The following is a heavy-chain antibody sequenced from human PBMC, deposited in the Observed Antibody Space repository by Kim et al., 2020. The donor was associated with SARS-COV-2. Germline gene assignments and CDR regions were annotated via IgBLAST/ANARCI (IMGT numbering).Heavy chain of an antibody. D-gene: IGHD2-2*01. J-gene: IGHJ5*02. CDR2: IGTAGDT. V-gene: IGHV3-13*04. Sequence: GGSLRLSCAASGFTFSSYDMHWVRQATGKGLEWVSAIGTAGDTYYPGSVKGRFTISRENAKNSLYLQMNSLRAGDTAVYYCARGPRYCSSTSCYEEAVNWFDPWGQGTLVTVSS. CDR1: GFTFSSYD. CDR3: ARGPRYCSSTSCYEEAVNWFDP.